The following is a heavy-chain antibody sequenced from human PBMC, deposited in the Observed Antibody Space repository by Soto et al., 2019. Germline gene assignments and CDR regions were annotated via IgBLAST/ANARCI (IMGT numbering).Heavy chain of an antibody. J-gene: IGHJ6*03. CDR3: VRPVNFYYYYMDV. V-gene: IGHV4-39*01. CDR2: IFYSGST. Sequence: QPQLQESGPGLVKPSETLSLTCTVSGVSISSSSDYWGWIRQPPGKGLEWIGSIFYSGSTYYNPSRDSRVTISIDTSKNQFSLKLSSVTAADTAVYYCVRPVNFYYYYMDVWGKGTTVTVSS. CDR1: GVSISSSSDY.